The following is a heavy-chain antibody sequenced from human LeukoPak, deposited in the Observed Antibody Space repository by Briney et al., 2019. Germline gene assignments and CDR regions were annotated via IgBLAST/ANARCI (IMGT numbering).Heavy chain of an antibody. J-gene: IGHJ6*03. CDR1: GYTFTSYD. V-gene: IGHV1-8*01. D-gene: IGHD3-22*01. CDR2: MNPNSGNT. Sequence: GASVKVSCKASGYTFTSYDINWVRQATGQGLEWMGWMNPNSGNTGYAQKLQGRVTMTRNTSISTAYMELSSQRSEDTAVYYCAIIPGYWYYYYYMDVWGKGTTVTVSS. CDR3: AIIPGYWYYYYYMDV.